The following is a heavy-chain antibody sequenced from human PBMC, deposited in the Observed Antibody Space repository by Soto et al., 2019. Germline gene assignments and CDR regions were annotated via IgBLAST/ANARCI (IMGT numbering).Heavy chain of an antibody. CDR2: ISYDGSNK. V-gene: IGHV3-30*03. D-gene: IGHD3-10*01. J-gene: IGHJ5*02. CDR3: ASRFYYHWSP. CDR1: GFTFSSYG. Sequence: QPGGSLRLSCAASGFTFSSYGMHWVRQAPGKGLEWVAVISYDGSNKYYADSVKGRFTISRDNSKNTLYLQMNSLRAEDTAVYYCASRFYYHWSPWGQGTLVTLSS.